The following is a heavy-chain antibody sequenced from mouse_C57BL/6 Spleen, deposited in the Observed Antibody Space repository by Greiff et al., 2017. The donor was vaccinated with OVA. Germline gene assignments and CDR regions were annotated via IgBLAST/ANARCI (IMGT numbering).Heavy chain of an antibody. D-gene: IGHD6-2*01. CDR3: VRHSLHAMDY. Sequence: DVMLVESGGGLVQPKGSLKLSCAASGFSFNTYAMNWVRQAPGKGLEWVARIRSKSNNYATYYADSVKDRFTISRDDSESMLYLQMNNLKTEDTAMYYCVRHSLHAMDYWGQGTSVTVSS. CDR2: IRSKSNNYAT. J-gene: IGHJ4*01. CDR1: GFSFNTYA. V-gene: IGHV10-1*01.